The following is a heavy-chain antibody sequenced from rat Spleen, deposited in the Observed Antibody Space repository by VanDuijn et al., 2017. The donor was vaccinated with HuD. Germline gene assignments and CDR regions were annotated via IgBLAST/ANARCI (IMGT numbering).Heavy chain of an antibody. CDR1: GFTFSNYD. CDR2: ISTGGGNT. J-gene: IGHJ2*01. D-gene: IGHD3-1*01. Sequence: EVQLVESGGGLVQPGRSLKLSCAASGFTFSNYDMAWVRQAPTKGLEWVASISTGGGNTYYRDSVKGRFTISRDNAKNTLYLQMNSLRSEDTATYYCSTGYFDYWGQGVMVTVSS. CDR3: STGYFDY. V-gene: IGHV5S23*01.